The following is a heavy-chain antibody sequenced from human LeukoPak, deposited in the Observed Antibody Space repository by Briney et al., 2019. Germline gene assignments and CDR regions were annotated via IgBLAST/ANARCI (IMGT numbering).Heavy chain of an antibody. J-gene: IGHJ5*02. CDR1: GFTFSSYG. CDR3: AKLRSSTITAASHP. CDR2: IETGGAST. V-gene: IGHV3-23*05. D-gene: IGHD6-13*01. Sequence: GGSLRLSCAASGFTFSSYGMSWVRQAPGKGLEWVSAIETGGASTYYADSVKGRFTISRDNSRNTVYLQINSLRAEDTAIYYCAKLRSSTITAASHPWGQGTLVTVSS.